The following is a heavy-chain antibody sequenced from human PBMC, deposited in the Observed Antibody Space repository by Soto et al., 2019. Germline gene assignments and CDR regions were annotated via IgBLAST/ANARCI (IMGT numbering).Heavy chain of an antibody. Sequence: SETLSLTCTVSCGSIISSSYYWGWIRQPPGKGLEWIGSIYYSGSTYYNPSLKSRVTISVDTSKNQFSLKLSSVTAADTAVYYCARGSGNWFDPWGQGTLVTVSS. J-gene: IGHJ5*02. CDR3: ARGSGNWFDP. V-gene: IGHV4-39*01. CDR2: IYYSGST. D-gene: IGHD3-10*01. CDR1: CGSIISSSYY.